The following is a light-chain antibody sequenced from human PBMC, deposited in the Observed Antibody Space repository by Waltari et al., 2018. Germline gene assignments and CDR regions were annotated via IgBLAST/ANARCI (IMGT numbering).Light chain of an antibody. V-gene: IGLV3-21*04. Sequence: SYVLTQPPSVSVAPGKPARITCGGNNIGRKSVHWYQQKPGQAPVLVIYYDSDWPSGIPERFSGSNSGNTATLTISRVEAGDEADYYCQVWDSSSDLVVFGGGTKLTVL. J-gene: IGLJ2*01. CDR2: YDS. CDR3: QVWDSSSDLVV. CDR1: NIGRKS.